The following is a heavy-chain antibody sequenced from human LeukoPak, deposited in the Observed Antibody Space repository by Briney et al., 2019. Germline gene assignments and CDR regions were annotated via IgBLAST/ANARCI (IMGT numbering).Heavy chain of an antibody. V-gene: IGHV3-21*01. J-gene: IGHJ6*03. D-gene: IGHD3-3*01. CDR2: ISSSSSYI. CDR3: ARRGFGGYYYYYMDV. Sequence: GGSLRLSCAASGFTFSSYSMNWVRQAPGKGLEWVSSISSSSSYIYYADSVKGRFTISRDNAKNSLYLQMNSLRAEDTAVYYCARRGFGGYYYYYMDVWGKGTTVTVSS. CDR1: GFTFSSYS.